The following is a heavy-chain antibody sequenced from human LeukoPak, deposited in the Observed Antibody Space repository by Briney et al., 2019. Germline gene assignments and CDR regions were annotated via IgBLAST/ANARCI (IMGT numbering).Heavy chain of an antibody. J-gene: IGHJ4*02. CDR1: GGSISSYY. CDR2: IYYSGST. V-gene: IGHV4-59*08. Sequence: PSETLSLTCTVSGGSISSYYWSWIRQPPGKGLEWIGYIYYSGSTNYNPSLKSRVTISVDTSKNQFSLKLSSVTAADTAVYYCARHATTRVLNWMTNSGYDLSSFDYWGQGTLVTVSS. CDR3: ARHATTRVLNWMTNSGYDLSSFDY. D-gene: IGHD5-12*01.